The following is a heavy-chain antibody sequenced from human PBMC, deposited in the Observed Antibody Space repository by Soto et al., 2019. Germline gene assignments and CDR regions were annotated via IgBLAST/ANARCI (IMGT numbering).Heavy chain of an antibody. Sequence: PGGSLRLSCAASGFTFSSYAMSWVRQTPGKGLEWVSAISGGGGSTFYADSVKDRFTISRDNSKNTLYLQMNSLRADDTAVYYCAKGTRESVYFYDSSDSLPEAFDIWGQGTLVTVSS. CDR1: GFTFSSYA. D-gene: IGHD3-22*01. CDR2: ISGGGGST. J-gene: IGHJ3*02. CDR3: AKGTRESVYFYDSSDSLPEAFDI. V-gene: IGHV3-23*01.